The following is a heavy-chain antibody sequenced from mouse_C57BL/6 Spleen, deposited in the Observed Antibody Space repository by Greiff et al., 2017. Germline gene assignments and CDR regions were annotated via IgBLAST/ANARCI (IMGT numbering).Heavy chain of an antibody. CDR3: AREAPFYYGREGYAMDY. J-gene: IGHJ4*01. V-gene: IGHV1-53*01. Sequence: QVQLQQPGTELVKPGASVKLSCKASGYTFTSYWMHWVKQRPGQGLEWIGNINPSNGGTNYNEKFKSKATLPVDKSSSTAYMQLSSLTSEDSAVXYCAREAPFYYGREGYAMDYWGQGTSVTVSS. D-gene: IGHD1-1*01. CDR2: INPSNGGT. CDR1: GYTFTSYW.